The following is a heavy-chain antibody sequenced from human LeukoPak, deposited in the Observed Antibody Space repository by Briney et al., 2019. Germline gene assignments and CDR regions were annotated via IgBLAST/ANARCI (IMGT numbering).Heavy chain of an antibody. CDR1: GFIFNIYG. Sequence: GGSLRLFCAASGFIFNIYGMLWVRPAPGEGVERVAVTRYGGSDKKYADCVKGRFTISGDNSRNKVYLQMNSLRGEDSAVYYCAKDSPTSDPFENWGQGTLVTVSS. J-gene: IGHJ4*02. CDR2: TRYGGSDK. CDR3: AKDSPTSDPFEN. V-gene: IGHV3-30*02.